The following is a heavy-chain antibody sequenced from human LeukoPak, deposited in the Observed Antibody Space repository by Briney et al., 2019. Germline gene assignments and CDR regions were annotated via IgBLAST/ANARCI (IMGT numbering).Heavy chain of an antibody. J-gene: IGHJ4*02. D-gene: IGHD4-17*01. CDR1: GYTFIGYY. CDR3: ARGLDYGDYWVPVYYFDY. CDR2: INPNSGGT. V-gene: IGHV1-2*02. Sequence: ASVKVSCKASGYTFIGYYMHWVRQAPGQGLEWMGWINPNSGGTNYAQKFQGRATMTRDTSISTAYMELSRLRSDDTAVYYCARGLDYGDYWVPVYYFDYWGQGTLVTVSS.